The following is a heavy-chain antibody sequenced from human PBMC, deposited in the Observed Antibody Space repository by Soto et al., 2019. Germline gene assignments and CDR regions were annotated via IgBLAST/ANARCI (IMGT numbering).Heavy chain of an antibody. J-gene: IGHJ5*02. CDR3: ARHAAAPGIDLWFDP. V-gene: IGHV4-39*01. CDR1: GGSISSSRSY. Sequence: QLQLQESGPGLVKPSETLSLTCNVSGGSISSSRSYWAWFRQPPGQELEWIANSFYGGNTYYNPSLKSRVTVSVDTSKNQLSLKLDSVTAADTAVYYCARHAAAPGIDLWFDPWGQGTLVTVSS. D-gene: IGHD6-13*01. CDR2: SFYGGNT.